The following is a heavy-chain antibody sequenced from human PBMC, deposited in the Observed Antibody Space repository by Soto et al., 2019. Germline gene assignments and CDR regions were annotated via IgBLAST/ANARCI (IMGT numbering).Heavy chain of an antibody. CDR3: ARGGGPYVWFNEF. J-gene: IGHJ4*02. CDR1: GGLFSSFA. D-gene: IGHD3-16*01. CDR2: SIPVFGTT. V-gene: IGHV1-69*01. Sequence: QLVQSGPELKKPGSSVKVSCKDSGGLFSSFAISWVRQAPGQGLEWLGGSIPVFGTTNYAEKFQDRVTITADESTNTAYMELSSLTSGDTAMYYCARGGGPYVWFNEFWGQGTLVTVSA.